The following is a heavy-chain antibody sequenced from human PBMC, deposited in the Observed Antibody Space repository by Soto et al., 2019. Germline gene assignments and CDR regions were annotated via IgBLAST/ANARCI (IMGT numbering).Heavy chain of an antibody. D-gene: IGHD3-10*01. Sequence: SVKVSCKASGDSFGSNSVNWVRQAPGQGLEWMGAIIPVFGTTNYTQKFQGRVTITADDSTTTAYMELSSLRSDDTAVYYCAREPFGRFDPWGQGTLVTVSS. V-gene: IGHV1-69*13. J-gene: IGHJ5*02. CDR2: IIPVFGTT. CDR1: GDSFGSNS. CDR3: AREPFGRFDP.